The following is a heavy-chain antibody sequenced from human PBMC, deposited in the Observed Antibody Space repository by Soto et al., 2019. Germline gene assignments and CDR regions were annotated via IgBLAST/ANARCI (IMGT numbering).Heavy chain of an antibody. V-gene: IGHV3-30*14. CDR1: GFTCSNYA. J-gene: IGHJ6*02. CDR3: GRALFCTSTRCYIAVSVLGLDV. CDR2: ISDDGNNK. Sequence: QVYLVESGGGVVQPGRSLTLSCAASGFTCSNYAMHWVRQAPGKGLEWVAVISDDGNNKYYSASVKGRFTISRDNSRNTLYLQLNSLRAEDTAIYYCGRALFCTSTRCYIAVSVLGLDVWGQGTTVSVSS. D-gene: IGHD2-2*02.